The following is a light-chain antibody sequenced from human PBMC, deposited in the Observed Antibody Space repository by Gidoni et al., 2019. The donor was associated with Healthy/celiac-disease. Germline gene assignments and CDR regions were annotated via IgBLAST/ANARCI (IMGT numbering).Light chain of an antibody. J-gene: IGKJ3*01. CDR2: AAS. Sequence: IQMTQSPSSLSASVGDRVTITCRASQSISSYLNWYQQKPGKAPKLLIYAASSLQSGVPSRFSGSGSGTDFTLTISSLQPEDFATYYCQQSYSTLRFTFGPXTKVDIK. CDR1: QSISSY. CDR3: QQSYSTLRFT. V-gene: IGKV1-39*01.